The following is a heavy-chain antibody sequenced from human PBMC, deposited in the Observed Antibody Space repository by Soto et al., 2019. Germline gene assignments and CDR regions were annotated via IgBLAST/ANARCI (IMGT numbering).Heavy chain of an antibody. D-gene: IGHD4-17*01. J-gene: IGHJ4*02. CDR3: ARDAGYGGNSGLGHLDY. CDR2: IYYSGST. CDR1: GGSISSYY. Sequence: PSETLSLTCTVSGGSISSYYWSWIRQHPGKGLEWIGYIYYSGSTYYNPSLKSRVTISVDTSKNQFSLKLSSVTAADTAVYYCARDAGYGGNSGLGHLDYWGQGTLVTVSS. V-gene: IGHV4-59*06.